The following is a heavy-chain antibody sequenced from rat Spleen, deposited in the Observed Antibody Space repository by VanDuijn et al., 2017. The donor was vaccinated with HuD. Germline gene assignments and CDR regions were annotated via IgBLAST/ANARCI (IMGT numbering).Heavy chain of an antibody. CDR3: ARHTLHTTGIPPFDY. CDR2: ISNSGGDT. CDR1: GFTFSNYG. Sequence: EVQLVESGGGLVQPGRSLKLSCAASGFTFSNYGMAWVRQAPGKGLEWVASISNSGGDTYFPDSVKGRFSISRDNAKSILYLQMNSLRSEDTATYSCARHTLHTTGIPPFDYWGQGVMVTVSS. J-gene: IGHJ2*01. D-gene: IGHD1-7*01. V-gene: IGHV5-29*01.